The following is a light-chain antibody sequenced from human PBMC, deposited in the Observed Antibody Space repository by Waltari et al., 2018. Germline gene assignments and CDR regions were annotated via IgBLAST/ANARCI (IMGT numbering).Light chain of an antibody. CDR1: QSISVW. CDR3: QQYNSFSTT. V-gene: IGKV1-5*03. Sequence: DIQMTQSPSTLSASVGDRVTITCRASQSISVWLAWYHQKPGRAPKLLIFRASSLESGVPSRFSGSGSGTEFTLTISSLQPDDFATYYCQQYNSFSTTFGGGTKVESK. CDR2: RAS. J-gene: IGKJ4*01.